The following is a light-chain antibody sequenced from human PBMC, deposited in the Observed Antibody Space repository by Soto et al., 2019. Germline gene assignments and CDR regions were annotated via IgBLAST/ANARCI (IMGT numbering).Light chain of an antibody. CDR2: DVS. Sequence: QSALTQPASVSGSPGQSSTISCTGTSSDVGGYKFVSWYQQHPGKAPKFIIYDVSIRPSGVSNRFSGSKSGNTASLTISGLQAEDEADYYCSSYTSGSHYVFGTGTKVTVL. J-gene: IGLJ1*01. CDR3: SSYTSGSHYV. CDR1: SSDVGGYKF. V-gene: IGLV2-14*01.